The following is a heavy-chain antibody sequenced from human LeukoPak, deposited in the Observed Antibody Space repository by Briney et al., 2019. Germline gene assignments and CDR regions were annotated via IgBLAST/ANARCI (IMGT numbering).Heavy chain of an antibody. J-gene: IGHJ4*02. CDR3: AKRVAAPGPTFDY. Sequence: GGSLRLSCAASGFTVTNNYMSWVRQAPGKGLEWVSVLYSGGTTTYYADSVEGRFTISRDNSKNTLYLQMNILRAEDTAVYYCAKRVAAPGPTFDYWGQGTLVTVSS. V-gene: IGHV3-66*04. CDR1: GFTVTNNY. D-gene: IGHD6-13*01. CDR2: LYSGGTTT.